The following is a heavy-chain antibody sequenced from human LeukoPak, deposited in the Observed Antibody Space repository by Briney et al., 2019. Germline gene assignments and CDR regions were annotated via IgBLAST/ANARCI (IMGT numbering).Heavy chain of an antibody. V-gene: IGHV4-31*03. Sequence: SETLSLTCTVSGGSISSGGYYWSWIRQHPGKGLEWIGYIYYSGSTYYNPSLKSRVTISVDMSKNHLSLKLSSVTAADTAVYYCARDTYGYVDYWGQGTLVTVSS. CDR2: IYYSGST. CDR3: ARDTYGYVDY. D-gene: IGHD4-17*01. J-gene: IGHJ4*02. CDR1: GGSISSGGYY.